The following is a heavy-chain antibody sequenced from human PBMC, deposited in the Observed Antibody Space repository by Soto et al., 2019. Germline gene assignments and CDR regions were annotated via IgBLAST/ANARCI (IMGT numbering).Heavy chain of an antibody. D-gene: IGHD3-10*01. CDR3: ASLWFGELYWFDP. V-gene: IGHV4-30-4*01. CDR1: GGSISSGYYY. CDR2: IYYSGST. Sequence: SETLSLTCTVSGGSISSGYYYWSWIRQPPGKGLEWIGYIYYSGSTYYNPSLKSRVTISVDTSKNQFSLKLSSVTAADTAVYYCASLWFGELYWFDPWGQGTLVTVSS. J-gene: IGHJ5*02.